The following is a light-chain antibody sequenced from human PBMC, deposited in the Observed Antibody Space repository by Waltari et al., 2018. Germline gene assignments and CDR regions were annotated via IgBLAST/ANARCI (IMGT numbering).Light chain of an antibody. Sequence: EIVLTQSPATLSSSPGARATLSCSASQSVGRPLSWYQQKPGQPPRLLIYDASTRAAGVRARISGSGSAADFTLTIGSLEPEDFAVYFCRERSNWPPTFGGGTTVEI. CDR1: QSVGRP. J-gene: IGKJ4*01. V-gene: IGKV3-11*01. CDR3: RERSNWPPT. CDR2: DAS.